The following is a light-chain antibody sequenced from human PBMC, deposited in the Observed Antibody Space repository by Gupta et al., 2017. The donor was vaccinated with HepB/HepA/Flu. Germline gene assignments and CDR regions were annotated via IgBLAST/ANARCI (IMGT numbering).Light chain of an antibody. V-gene: IGKV3-15*01. J-gene: IGKJ1*01. CDR3: QQYNNPPPGT. CDR2: AAS. Sequence: EIVMTQSPATLSVSPGERATLSCRASQSVSSNLAWYQQKPGQAPRLLIYAASIRATGIPARFSGSGSGTEFTLTISSLQSEDFAVYYCQQYNNPPPGTFGQGTKVEIK. CDR1: QSVSSN.